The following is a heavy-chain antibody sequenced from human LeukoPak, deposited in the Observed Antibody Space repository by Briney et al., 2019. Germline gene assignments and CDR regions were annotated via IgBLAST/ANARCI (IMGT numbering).Heavy chain of an antibody. CDR2: INQRGSEN. CDR1: GFAFSRYW. V-gene: IGHV3-7*01. D-gene: IGHD1-26*01. Sequence: GGSLRLSCAASGFAFSRYWMSWVRQAPGKGLDWVANINQRGSENYYAGSVKGRFTISRDNAKNSVSLQMNSLRAEDTAVYYCARLDIDGSGRGRYSNDFWGQGTLVTVSS. J-gene: IGHJ4*02. CDR3: ARLDIDGSGRGRYSNDF.